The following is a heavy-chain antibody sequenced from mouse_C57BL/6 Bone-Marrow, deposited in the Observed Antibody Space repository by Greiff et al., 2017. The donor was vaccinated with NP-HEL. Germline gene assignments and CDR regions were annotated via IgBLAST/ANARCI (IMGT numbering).Heavy chain of an antibody. J-gene: IGHJ1*03. V-gene: IGHV1-26*01. CDR2: INPNNGGT. D-gene: IGHD1-1*01. Sequence: EVQLQQSGPELVKPGASVKISCKASGYTFTDYYMNWVKQSHGKSLEWIGDINPNNGGTSYNQKFKGKATLTVDKSSSTAYMERRSLTSEDSAVYYCARRGYYYGTWGTGTTVTVSS. CDR3: ARRGYYYGT. CDR1: GYTFTDYY.